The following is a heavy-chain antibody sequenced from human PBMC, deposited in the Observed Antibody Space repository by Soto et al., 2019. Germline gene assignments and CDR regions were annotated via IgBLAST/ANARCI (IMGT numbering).Heavy chain of an antibody. CDR1: GLTVSINY. Sequence: GGSLRLSCAASGLTVSINYMSWVRQAPGKGLEWVSVTYSGGTTYYADSVKGRFTISRDNSKNTLYLQMNSLTAEDTAVYYCARETYGMDLWGQGTTVTVSS. J-gene: IGHJ6*02. CDR3: ARETYGMDL. CDR2: TYSGGTT. V-gene: IGHV3-53*01.